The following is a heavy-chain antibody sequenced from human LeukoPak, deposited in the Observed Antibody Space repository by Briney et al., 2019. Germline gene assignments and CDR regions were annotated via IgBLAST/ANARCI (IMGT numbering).Heavy chain of an antibody. D-gene: IGHD5-24*01. CDR1: GYTFTSYG. J-gene: IGHJ5*02. V-gene: IGHV1-18*01. Sequence: ASVKVSCKASGYTFTSYGISWVRQAPGQGLEWMGWISAYNGNTNYAQKLQGRVTMTTDTSTSTAYMELRSLRSDDTAVYYCARDQGEMATNNWFDPWGQGTLVTVSS. CDR3: ARDQGEMATNNWFDP. CDR2: ISAYNGNT.